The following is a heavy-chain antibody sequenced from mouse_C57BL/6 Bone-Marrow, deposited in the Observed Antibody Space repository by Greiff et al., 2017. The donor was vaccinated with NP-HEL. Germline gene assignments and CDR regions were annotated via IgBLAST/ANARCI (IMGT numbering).Heavy chain of an antibody. V-gene: IGHV1-81*01. J-gene: IGHJ3*01. CDR2: IYPRSGNT. CDR3: ARYLYDGYPAWFAY. CDR1: GYTFTSYG. Sequence: VQLQQSGAELARPGASVKLSCKASGYTFTSYGISWVKQRTGQGLEWIGEIYPRSGNTYYNEKFKGKATLTADESSSTAYMELRSLTSEDSAVYFCARYLYDGYPAWFAYWGQGTLVTVSA. D-gene: IGHD2-3*01.